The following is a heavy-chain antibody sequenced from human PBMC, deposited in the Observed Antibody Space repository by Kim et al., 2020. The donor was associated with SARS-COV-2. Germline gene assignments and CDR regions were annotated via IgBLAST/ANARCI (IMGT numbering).Heavy chain of an antibody. CDR3: ATCTTGATCYYYGMDV. V-gene: IGHV4-39*07. CDR2: VYYSGST. D-gene: IGHD1-1*01. J-gene: IGHJ6*02. Sequence: SETLSLTCTVSGGFISSSFYFWGWIRQPPGKGPEWIGCVYYSGSTYNNPSLKSRATISVDTSKNEFSLNVTSVTAADTAVYYCATCTTGATCYYYGMDVWGQGITVIVSS. CDR1: GGFISSSFYF.